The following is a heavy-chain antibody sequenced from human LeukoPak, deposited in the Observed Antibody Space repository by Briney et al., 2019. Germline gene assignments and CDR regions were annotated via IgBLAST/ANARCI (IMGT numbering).Heavy chain of an antibody. D-gene: IGHD1-14*01. CDR1: GFTFSSYS. J-gene: IGHJ5*02. CDR3: ASSEILYNP. V-gene: IGHV3-21*01. CDR2: ISSSSSYI. Sequence: GGSVRLSCAGSGFTFSSYSMNWLRQAPGKGLEWVSSISSSSSYIYYADSMKGRFTISRANAKNSLYLQMNSLRAEDTAVYYCASSEILYNPWGQGTLVTVSS.